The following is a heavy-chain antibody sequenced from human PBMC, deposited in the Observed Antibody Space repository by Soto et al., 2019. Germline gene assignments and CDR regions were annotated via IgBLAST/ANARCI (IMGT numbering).Heavy chain of an antibody. V-gene: IGHV3-23*01. CDR3: AKHKLRGYYYGMDV. CDR1: GFTFSSYA. CDR2: ISGSGGST. J-gene: IGHJ6*02. Sequence: PGGSLRLSCAASGFTFSSYAVSWVRQAPGKGLEWVSAISGSGGSTYYADSVKGRFTISRDNSKNTLYLQMNSLRAEDTAVYYCAKHKLRGYYYGMDVWGQGTTVTVPS. D-gene: IGHD2-15*01.